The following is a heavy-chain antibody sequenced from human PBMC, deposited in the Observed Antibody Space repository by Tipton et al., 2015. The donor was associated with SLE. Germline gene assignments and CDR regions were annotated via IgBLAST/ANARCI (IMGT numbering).Heavy chain of an antibody. V-gene: IGHV4-59*01. CDR1: DDSISNYY. CDR2: GYYIGST. J-gene: IGHJ4*02. CDR3: ARERYCSGASCYAPDY. Sequence: TLSLTCTVSDDSISNYYWSWIRQSPGKGLEWIGYGYYIGSTNYNPSLKSRVTISVDTSKNQFSLKLKSVTAADSAVYYCARERYCSGASCYAPDYWGQGTLVTVSS. D-gene: IGHD2-2*01.